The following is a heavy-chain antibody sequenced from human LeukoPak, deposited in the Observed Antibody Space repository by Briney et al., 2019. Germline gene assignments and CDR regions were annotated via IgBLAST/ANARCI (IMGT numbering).Heavy chain of an antibody. V-gene: IGHV3-11*04. CDR2: ISSSGSTI. J-gene: IGHJ4*02. Sequence: GGSLRLSCAASGFTFSDYYMSWIRQAPGKGLEWVSYISSSGSTIYYADSVKGRFTISRDNAKNSLYLQMNSLRAEDTAVYYCATAHHGKFTFWSGYSDPLDYWGQGTLVTVSS. D-gene: IGHD3-3*01. CDR3: ATAHHGKFTFWSGYSDPLDY. CDR1: GFTFSDYY.